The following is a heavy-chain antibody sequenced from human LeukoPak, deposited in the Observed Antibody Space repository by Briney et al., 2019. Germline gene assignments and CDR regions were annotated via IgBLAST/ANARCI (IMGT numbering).Heavy chain of an antibody. CDR2: ISSSSSYI. CDR1: GFTFSSYI. Sequence: GGSLRLSCAASGFTFSSYIMNWVRQAPGKGLEWVSSISSSSSYIYYADSVKGRFTISRDNAKNSLYLQMNSLRAEDTAVYYCASVEMATIVLDYWGQGTLVTVSS. CDR3: ASVEMATIVLDY. J-gene: IGHJ4*02. D-gene: IGHD5-24*01. V-gene: IGHV3-21*01.